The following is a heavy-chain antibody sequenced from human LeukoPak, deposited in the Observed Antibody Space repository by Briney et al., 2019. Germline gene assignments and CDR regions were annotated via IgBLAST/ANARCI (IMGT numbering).Heavy chain of an antibody. D-gene: IGHD3-22*01. CDR1: GFNFNTYW. CDR3: ARGIHSSGYYYVIIPYFDY. J-gene: IGHJ4*02. CDR2: IKEDGSEK. Sequence: GGSLRLSCAASGFNFNTYWMSWVRQTPGKGLEWVANIKEDGSEKYYMDSVKGRFTISRDNVKNSLYLQMNSLRAEDTAIYYCARGIHSSGYYYVIIPYFDYWGQGALVTVSS. V-gene: IGHV3-7*02.